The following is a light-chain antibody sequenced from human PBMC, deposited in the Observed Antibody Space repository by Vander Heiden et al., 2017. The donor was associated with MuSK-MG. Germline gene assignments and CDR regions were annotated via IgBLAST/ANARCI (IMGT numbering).Light chain of an antibody. J-gene: IGLJ3*02. CDR2: NTH. CDR1: SGSVPSIFF. Sequence: QFAVSPEPSLSVPPGGTGTLTRRSSSGSVPSIFFPSGYQQTPGQPPRTLLKNTHTRSSGVPDRFYGSILGNTAALTITGAQADDECVYYCMVYMGSGDGVFGGGTRLTVL. CDR3: MVYMGSGDGV. V-gene: IGLV8-61*01.